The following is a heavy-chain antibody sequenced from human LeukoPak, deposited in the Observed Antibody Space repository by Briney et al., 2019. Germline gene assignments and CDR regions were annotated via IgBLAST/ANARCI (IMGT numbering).Heavy chain of an antibody. CDR1: GDSVSSNSVT. Sequence: SQTLSLTCAISGDSVSSNSVTWNWIRQSPSRGLEWLGRTYYRSTWYNDYAVSVRGRITVNPDTSKNRFSLHLNSVTPEDAAVYYCARRLTQYDCFDPWGQGILVTVSS. CDR3: ARRLTQYDCFDP. CDR2: TYYRSTWYN. V-gene: IGHV6-1*01. J-gene: IGHJ5*02. D-gene: IGHD2-2*01.